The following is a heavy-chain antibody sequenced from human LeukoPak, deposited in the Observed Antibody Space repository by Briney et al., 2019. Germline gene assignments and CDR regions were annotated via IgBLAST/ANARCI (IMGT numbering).Heavy chain of an antibody. J-gene: IGHJ5*02. CDR2: ISGSGGST. CDR1: GFTFSSYA. D-gene: IGHD2-2*01. CDR3: ARAGYCSSTSCYQVGWFDP. V-gene: IGHV3-23*01. Sequence: QTGGSLRLSCAASGFTFSSYAMSWVRQAPGKGLEWVSAISGSGGSTYYADSVKGRFTISGDNSKNTLYLQMNSLRAEDTAVYYCARAGYCSSTSCYQVGWFDPWGQGTLVTVSS.